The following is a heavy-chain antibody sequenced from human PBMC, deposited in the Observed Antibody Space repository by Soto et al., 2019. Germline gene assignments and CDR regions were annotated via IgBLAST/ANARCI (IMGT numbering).Heavy chain of an antibody. V-gene: IGHV1-69*08. CDR1: GGTFSSYT. CDR3: ARDQDYGSGSYYAPFDY. D-gene: IGHD3-10*01. Sequence: QVQLVQSGAEVKKPGSSVKVSCKASGGTFSSYTISWVRQAPGQGLEWMGRIIPILGIANYAQKFQGRVTITADKATSTAYMELSSLRSEDTAVYYCARDQDYGSGSYYAPFDYWGQGTLVTVSS. J-gene: IGHJ4*02. CDR2: IIPILGIA.